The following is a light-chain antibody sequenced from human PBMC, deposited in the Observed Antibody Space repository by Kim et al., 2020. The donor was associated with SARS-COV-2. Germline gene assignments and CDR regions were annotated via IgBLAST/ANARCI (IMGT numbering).Light chain of an antibody. CDR3: QKNDSAPWT. V-gene: IGKV1-27*01. CDR2: AAS. CDR1: QGISSS. Sequence: IQMTQSPSSLSASVGDRVTITCRASQGISSSLAWYQQNPGKVPKLLIYAASALQSGVPSRFSGSGSGTVFTLTIRSLQPEDVATYYCQKNDSAPWTFGQGTKVESK. J-gene: IGKJ1*01.